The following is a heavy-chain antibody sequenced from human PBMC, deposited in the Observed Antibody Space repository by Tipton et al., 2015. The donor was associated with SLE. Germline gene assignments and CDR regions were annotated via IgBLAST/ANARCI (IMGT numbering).Heavy chain of an antibody. V-gene: IGHV4-34*01. J-gene: IGHJ4*02. D-gene: IGHD5-18*01. CDR2: ISHSGST. CDR3: ARGGGDTAMVEGY. Sequence: LRLSCAVYGGSFSGYYWSWIRQPPGKGPEWIGEISHSGSTNYNPSLKSRVTISVDTSKNQFSLKLSSVTAADTAVYYCARGGGDTAMVEGYWGQGTLVTVSS. CDR1: GGSFSGYY.